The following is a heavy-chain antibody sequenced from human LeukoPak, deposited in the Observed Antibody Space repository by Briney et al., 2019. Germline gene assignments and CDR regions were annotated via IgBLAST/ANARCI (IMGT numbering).Heavy chain of an antibody. CDR1: GGSISSYY. CDR2: IYYSGST. V-gene: IGHV4-59*08. J-gene: IGHJ4*02. Sequence: SETLSLTCTVSGGSISSYYWSWIRQPPGKGLEWIGYIYYSGSTNYNPSLKSRVTISVDTSKNQFSLKLSSVTAADTAVYYCARHGGWGTGKTDYWGQGTLVTVSS. D-gene: IGHD6-19*01. CDR3: ARHGGWGTGKTDY.